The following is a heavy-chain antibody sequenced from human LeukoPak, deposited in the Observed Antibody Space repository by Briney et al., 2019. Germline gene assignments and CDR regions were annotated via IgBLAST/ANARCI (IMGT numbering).Heavy chain of an antibody. CDR2: LNPRGST. J-gene: IGHJ4*02. V-gene: IGHV4-34*01. CDR1: GGSFSGYY. CDR3: ARRRLGYYFDY. Sequence: SETLSLTCGVYGGSFSGYYWSWIRQPPGQGLEWIGELNPRGSTNYNPSLKSRVTLSADTSKNQFSLTLNSVTAADTAVYYCARRRLGYYFDYWGQGTLVTVSS. D-gene: IGHD5-24*01.